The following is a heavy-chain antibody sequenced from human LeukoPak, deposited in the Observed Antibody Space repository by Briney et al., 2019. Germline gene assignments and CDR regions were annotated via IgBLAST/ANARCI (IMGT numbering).Heavy chain of an antibody. D-gene: IGHD3-22*01. V-gene: IGHV4-4*07. J-gene: IGHJ6*03. Sequence: SETLSLTCTVSGGSISSYYWSWIRQPAGKGLEWIGRIYTSGSTNYNPSLKSRVTMSVDTSKNQFSLKLSSVTAADTAVYYCARAYSSGYRDYYYMDVWGKGTTVTVSS. CDR3: ARAYSSGYRDYYYMDV. CDR1: GGSISSYY. CDR2: IYTSGST.